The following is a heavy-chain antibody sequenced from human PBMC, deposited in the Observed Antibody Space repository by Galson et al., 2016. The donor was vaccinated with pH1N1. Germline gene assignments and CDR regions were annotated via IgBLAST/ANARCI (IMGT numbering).Heavy chain of an antibody. CDR1: GGSFSDYY. Sequence: SETLSLTCAVYGGSFSDYYWSWIRQPPGKGLEWIGEINHSGSTNYNPSLKSRVTISVDASQNQVSLKLSSVTAADTAVYYCARKEMRGSYYSLGDYWGQGTLVTVSS. CDR3: ARKEMRGSYYSLGDY. D-gene: IGHD3-10*01. CDR2: INHSGST. V-gene: IGHV4-34*01. J-gene: IGHJ4*02.